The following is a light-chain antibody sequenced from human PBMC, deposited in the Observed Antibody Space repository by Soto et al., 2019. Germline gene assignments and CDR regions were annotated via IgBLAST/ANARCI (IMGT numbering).Light chain of an antibody. Sequence: EIVLTQSPGTLSLSPGERATLSFSASQSVSSSSLAWYQQKPGQAPSLLIYGAFTRATGIPARFSGTGSGTEFTLTISSLQSEDFALYYCQQYNDWPLTFGQGTKVDIK. V-gene: IGKV3-15*01. CDR1: QSVSSS. CDR2: GAF. J-gene: IGKJ1*01. CDR3: QQYNDWPLT.